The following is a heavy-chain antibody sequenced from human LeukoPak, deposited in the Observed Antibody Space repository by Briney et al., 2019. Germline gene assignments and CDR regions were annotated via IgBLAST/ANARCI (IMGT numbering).Heavy chain of an antibody. CDR2: ISSSSSYI. CDR3: ARDPGDVRHWDY. D-gene: IGHD4-17*01. J-gene: IGHJ4*02. Sequence: PGGSLRLSCAASGFTFSSYSMNWVRQAPGKGLEWVSSISSSSSYIYYADSVKGRFTISRDNAKNSLYLQMNSLRAEDTAVYYCARDPGDVRHWDYXXQGTLVTVSS. CDR1: GFTFSSYS. V-gene: IGHV3-21*01.